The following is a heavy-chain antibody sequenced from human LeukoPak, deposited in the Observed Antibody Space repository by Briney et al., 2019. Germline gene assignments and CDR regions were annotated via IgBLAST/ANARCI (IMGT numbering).Heavy chain of an antibody. V-gene: IGHV3-20*04. D-gene: IGHD2-2*01. J-gene: IGHJ5*02. CDR2: INWNGGST. Sequence: GGSLRLSCAASGFTFDDYGMSWVRQAPGKGLEWVSGINWNGGSTGYADSVKGRFTISRDNAKNSLYLQMNSLRAEDTALYYCASWGAYCSSTSCPNWFDPWGQGTLVTVSS. CDR3: ASWGAYCSSTSCPNWFDP. CDR1: GFTFDDYG.